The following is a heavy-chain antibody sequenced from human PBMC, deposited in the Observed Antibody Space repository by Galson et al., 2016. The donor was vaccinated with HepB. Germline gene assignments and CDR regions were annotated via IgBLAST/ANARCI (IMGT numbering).Heavy chain of an antibody. CDR1: GFTFSSYN. CDR2: ISIGSSYI. CDR3: ARDARKTLLDAFDI. Sequence: SLRLSCAASGFTFSSYNMNWVRQAPGKGLEWVSSISIGSSYIYYADSVKGRFTISRDNAKNSLYLQMNSLGAEDTAGYYCARDARKTLLDAFDIWGQGTMVTVSS. V-gene: IGHV3-21*01. J-gene: IGHJ3*02.